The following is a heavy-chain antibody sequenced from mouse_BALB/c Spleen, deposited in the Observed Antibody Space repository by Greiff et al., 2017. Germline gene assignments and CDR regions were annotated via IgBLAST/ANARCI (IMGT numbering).Heavy chain of an antibody. CDR1: GFSLTSYG. D-gene: IGHD2-1*01. V-gene: IGHV2-9*02. Sequence: QVQLKESGPGLVAPSQSLSITCTVSGFSLTSYGVHWVRQPPGKGLEWLGVIWAGGSTNYNSALMSRLSISKDNSKSQVFLKMNSLQTDDTAMYYCARDRGNYRYFDVWGAGTTVTVSS. CDR2: IWAGGST. CDR3: ARDRGNYRYFDV. J-gene: IGHJ1*01.